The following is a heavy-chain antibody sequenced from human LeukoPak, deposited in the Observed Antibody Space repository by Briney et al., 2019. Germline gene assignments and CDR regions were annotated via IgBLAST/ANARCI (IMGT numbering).Heavy chain of an antibody. CDR3: ARGGGYDYGEGFDY. Sequence: SQTLSLTCAISGDSVSSNSAAWNWIRQSPSRGLEWLGRTYYRSKWYNDYAVSAKSRITINPDTSKNQFSLQLNSVTPEDTAVYYCARGGGYDYGEGFDYWGQGTLVTVSS. D-gene: IGHD5-12*01. CDR1: GDSVSSNSAA. V-gene: IGHV6-1*01. CDR2: TYYRSKWYN. J-gene: IGHJ4*02.